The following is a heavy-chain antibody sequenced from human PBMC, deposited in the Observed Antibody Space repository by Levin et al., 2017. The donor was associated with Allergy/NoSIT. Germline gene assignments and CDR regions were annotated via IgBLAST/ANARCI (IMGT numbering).Heavy chain of an antibody. CDR1: GSTFVNAW. D-gene: IGHD1-26*01. CDR3: TTAGGSYSF. V-gene: IGHV3-15*01. J-gene: IGHJ4*02. CDR2: IKSKTDGGTT. Sequence: GESLKISCAASGSTFVNAWLSWVRQAPGKGLEWVGRIKSKTDGGTTDYAAPVKGRFTISRDDSKNTLYLQMNSLKTEDTAVYYCTTAGGSYSFWGQGTLVTVSS.